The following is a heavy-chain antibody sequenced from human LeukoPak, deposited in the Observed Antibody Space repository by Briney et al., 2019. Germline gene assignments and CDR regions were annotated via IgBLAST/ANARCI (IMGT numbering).Heavy chain of an antibody. CDR3: ARGDGVYGSSYDY. Sequence: SETLSLTCTVSGGSISSYYWSWIRQPPGKGLEWIGYIYYSGSTNYNPSLKSRVTISVDTSKNQFSLKLSSVTAADTAVYYCARGDGVYGSSYDYWGQGTLVTVSS. CDR2: IYYSGST. V-gene: IGHV4-59*01. J-gene: IGHJ4*02. D-gene: IGHD3-10*01. CDR1: GGSISSYY.